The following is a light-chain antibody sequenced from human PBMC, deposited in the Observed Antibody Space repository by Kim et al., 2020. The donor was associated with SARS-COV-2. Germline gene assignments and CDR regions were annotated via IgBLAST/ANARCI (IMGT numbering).Light chain of an antibody. V-gene: IGKV3-20*01. J-gene: IGKJ1*01. Sequence: EIVLTQSPGTLSLSPGERATLSCRASQSVSSSYLAWYQQKPGLAPRLLIYGASSRATGIPDRFSGSGSGTDFTLTISRLEPEDFAVYYCQQYGSSPPWTFGQGTKVDIK. CDR3: QQYGSSPPWT. CDR2: GAS. CDR1: QSVSSSY.